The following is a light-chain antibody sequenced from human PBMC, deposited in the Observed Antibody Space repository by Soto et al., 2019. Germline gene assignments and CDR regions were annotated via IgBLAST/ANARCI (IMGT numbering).Light chain of an antibody. CDR2: QDR. Sequence: SSELTQPPSVSVSPGQTASITCSGDKWGDKYVCWYQQRPGQSPVLVIYQDRRRLSRLPARFSGSNSGNTATLTISGTQSMDEGDYYCQAWDSSTVVFGGGTKLTVL. J-gene: IGLJ2*01. V-gene: IGLV3-1*01. CDR1: KWGDKY. CDR3: QAWDSSTVV.